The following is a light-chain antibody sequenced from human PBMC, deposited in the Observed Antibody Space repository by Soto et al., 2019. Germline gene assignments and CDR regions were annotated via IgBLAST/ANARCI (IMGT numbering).Light chain of an antibody. V-gene: IGKV3-20*01. CDR2: GAS. J-gene: IGKJ1*01. CDR1: QSVSSSY. CDR3: QQYGSSPRT. Sequence: EIALTQSPGTLSLSPGERATLSCRASQSVSSSYLAWYQQKPGQAPRLLIYGASSRATGIPDRFSGSGSGTDCTLTISRLEPEDCAVYYCQQYGSSPRTFGQGTKVEIK.